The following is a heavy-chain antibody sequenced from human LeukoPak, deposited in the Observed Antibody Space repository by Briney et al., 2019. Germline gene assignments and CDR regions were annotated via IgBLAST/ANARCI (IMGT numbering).Heavy chain of an antibody. CDR1: GFTFSSYS. J-gene: IGHJ4*02. D-gene: IGHD1-26*01. Sequence: GGSLRLSCAASGFTFSSYSMNWVRQAPGKGLEWVSSISSSSSYIYYADSVKGRFTIPRDNAKNSLYLQMNSLRAEDTAVYYCARDLSGSYGYYFDYWGQGTLVTVSS. V-gene: IGHV3-21*01. CDR3: ARDLSGSYGYYFDY. CDR2: ISSSSSYI.